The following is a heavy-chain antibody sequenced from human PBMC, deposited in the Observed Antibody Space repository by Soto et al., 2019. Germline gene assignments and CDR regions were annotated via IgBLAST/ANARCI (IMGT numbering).Heavy chain of an antibody. CDR3: ARDTAMVFSPLVA. CDR2: ISISFIYI. Sequence: PGGSLRLSCAASGFTFSSYSMNWVRQAPGKGLEWVSSISISFIYIYYADSVKARFTISRDNAKISFFLQMNSLRAEDRAVYYCARDTAMVFSPLVAWGQGTLVTVSS. CDR1: GFTFSSYS. V-gene: IGHV3-21*01. J-gene: IGHJ5*02. D-gene: IGHD5-18*01.